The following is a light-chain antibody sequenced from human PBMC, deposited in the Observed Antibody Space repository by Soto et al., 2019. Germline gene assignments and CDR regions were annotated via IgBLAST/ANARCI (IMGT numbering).Light chain of an antibody. J-gene: IGLJ3*02. CDR3: QSYDTSLSSAV. V-gene: IGLV1-40*01. CDR1: SSNIGAGYD. CDR2: NNI. Sequence: QAVVTQPPSVSGAPGQRVTISCTGSSSNIGAGYDVHWYQQVPGTAPKLLIYNNIDRPSGVPDRFSASKSATSASLAVTGLQAEDEADYYCQSYDTSLSSAVFGGGTKVTVL.